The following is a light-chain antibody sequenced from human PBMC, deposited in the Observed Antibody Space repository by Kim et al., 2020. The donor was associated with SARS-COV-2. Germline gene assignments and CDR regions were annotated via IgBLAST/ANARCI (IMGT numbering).Light chain of an antibody. CDR2: AAS. Sequence: DTQLTQSPSSLSASVGDRVTITCRASQNVNSYLNWYQQKAGAAPKLLIYAASSLQSGVPSRLSGSGSGTAFTLTISSLQAEFSATSYCQQSDNTPLSFGGGIKV. CDR3: QQSDNTPLS. V-gene: IGKV1-39*01. J-gene: IGKJ4*01. CDR1: QNVNSY.